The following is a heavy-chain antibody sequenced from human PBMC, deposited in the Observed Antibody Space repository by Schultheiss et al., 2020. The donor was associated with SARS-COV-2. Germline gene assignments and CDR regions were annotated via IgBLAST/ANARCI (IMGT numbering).Heavy chain of an antibody. CDR1: GGSISSGDYY. CDR3: ARQYEYSSSWYYYYGMDV. D-gene: IGHD6-13*01. V-gene: IGHV4-30-4*01. Sequence: SETLSLTCTVSGGSISSGDYYWSWIRQPPGKGLEWIGYIYYSGSTYYNPSLKSRVTISVDTSKNQFSLKLSSVTAADTAVYYCARQYEYSSSWYYYYGMDVWGQGTTVTVSS. J-gene: IGHJ6*02. CDR2: IYYSGST.